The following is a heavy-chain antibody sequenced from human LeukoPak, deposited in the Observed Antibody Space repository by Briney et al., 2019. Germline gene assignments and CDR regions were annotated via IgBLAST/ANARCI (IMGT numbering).Heavy chain of an antibody. J-gene: IGHJ6*02. D-gene: IGHD2-21*02. CDR2: IYYSGST. Sequence: SETLSLTCTVSGGSISSYYWSWIRQPPGKGLEWMGYIYYSGSTNYNPSLKSRVTISVDTSKNQFSLKLSSVTAADTAVYYCARVKRDSDYYYYYGMDVSGQGTTVTVSS. V-gene: IGHV4-59*01. CDR1: GGSISSYY. CDR3: ARVKRDSDYYYYYGMDV.